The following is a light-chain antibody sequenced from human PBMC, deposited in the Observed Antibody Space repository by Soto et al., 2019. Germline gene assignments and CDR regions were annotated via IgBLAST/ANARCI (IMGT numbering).Light chain of an antibody. CDR3: SSYAGRNTDYV. CDR2: EVS. Sequence: QSVLSQPPSASLSPGQSVTISCTGTSSDVGGYNYVSWYQQHPGKVPKLMIYEVSKRPSGVPDRFSGSKSGNTASLTVSGLQAEDEADYYCSSYAGRNTDYVFGTGIKVTVL. CDR1: SSDVGGYNY. V-gene: IGLV2-8*01. J-gene: IGLJ1*01.